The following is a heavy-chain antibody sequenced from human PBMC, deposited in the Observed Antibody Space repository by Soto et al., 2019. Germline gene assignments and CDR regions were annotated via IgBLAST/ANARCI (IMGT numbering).Heavy chain of an antibody. CDR3: TTRIPSYYYGMDV. CDR1: GFTFSNAW. V-gene: IGHV3-15*07. CDR2: IKSKTDGGTT. Sequence: EVQLVESGGGLVKPGGSLRLSCAASGFTFSNAWMNWVRQAPGKGLEWVGRIKSKTDGGTTDYAEPVKGRFTISRDDSKNTLYLKMNSLKTEDTAVYYCTTRIPSYYYGMDVWGQGTTVTVSS. J-gene: IGHJ6*02. D-gene: IGHD2-15*01.